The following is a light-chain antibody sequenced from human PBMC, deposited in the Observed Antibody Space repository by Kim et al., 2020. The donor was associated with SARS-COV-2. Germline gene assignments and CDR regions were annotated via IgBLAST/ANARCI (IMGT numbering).Light chain of an antibody. CDR1: QSISSW. CDR2: KAS. Sequence: SASVGDRVTIPCRASQSISSWLAWYQQKPGKAPKLLIYKASSLESGVTSRFSGTGSETEFTLTISSLQPDDFATYYCQQYNSYSYSFGQGTKLEI. CDR3: QQYNSYSYS. J-gene: IGKJ2*03. V-gene: IGKV1-5*03.